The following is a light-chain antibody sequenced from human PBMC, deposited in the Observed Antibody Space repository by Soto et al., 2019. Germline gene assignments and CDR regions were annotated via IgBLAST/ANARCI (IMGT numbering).Light chain of an antibody. V-gene: IGKV3-20*01. J-gene: IGKJ1*01. CDR3: QQYGSSPPWT. CDR2: GAS. Sequence: ELVLTQSPGTLSLSPGERATLSCRASQSVSSSYLAWYQQKPGQAPRLLSYGASSRATGIPDRFSGSVSGTGFTLTISRLEPEDFAVYYCQQYGSSPPWTFGQGTKVDIK. CDR1: QSVSSSY.